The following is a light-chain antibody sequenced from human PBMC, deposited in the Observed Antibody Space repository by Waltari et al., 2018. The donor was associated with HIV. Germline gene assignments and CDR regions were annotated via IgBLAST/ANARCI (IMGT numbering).Light chain of an antibody. CDR2: AAS. CDR3: QQLNSYPYT. J-gene: IGKJ2*01. V-gene: IGKV1-9*01. CDR1: QGISSY. Sequence: DIQLTQSPSFLSASVGDRATLTCRASQGISSYLAWYQQKPGKAPKLLIYAASTLQSGVPSRFSGSGSGTEFTLTISSLQPEDFATYYCQQLNSYPYTFGQGTKLEIK.